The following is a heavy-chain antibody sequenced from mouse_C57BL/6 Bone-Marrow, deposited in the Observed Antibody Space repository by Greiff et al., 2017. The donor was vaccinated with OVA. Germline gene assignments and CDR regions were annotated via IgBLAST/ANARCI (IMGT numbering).Heavy chain of an antibody. V-gene: IGHV5-6*01. CDR1: GFTFSSYG. CDR2: ISSGGSYT. Sequence: EVKLVESGGDLVKPGGSLKLSCAASGFTFSSYGMSWVRQTPDKRLEWVATISSGGSYTYYPDSVKGRFTISRDNAKNTLYLQMSSLKSEDTAMYYCARLELGRRVYYAMDYWGQGTSVTVSS. J-gene: IGHJ4*01. D-gene: IGHD4-1*01. CDR3: ARLELGRRVYYAMDY.